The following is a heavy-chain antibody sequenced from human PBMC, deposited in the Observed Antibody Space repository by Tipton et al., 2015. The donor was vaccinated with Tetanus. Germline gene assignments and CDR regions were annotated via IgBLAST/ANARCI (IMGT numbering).Heavy chain of an antibody. CDR2: IKSKTAGGTT. D-gene: IGHD3-9*01. V-gene: IGHV3-15*07. Sequence: SLRLSCATSGLFFKNAWMNWVRQAPGKRLEWVGRIKSKTAGGTTDYAARVKDRFSISRNDSKDTLFLQMNSLKTEDTAGYYCTTSGIGGSGYRVDYWGRGTLVVVSS. CDR3: TTSGIGGSGYRVDY. J-gene: IGHJ4*02. CDR1: GLFFKNAW.